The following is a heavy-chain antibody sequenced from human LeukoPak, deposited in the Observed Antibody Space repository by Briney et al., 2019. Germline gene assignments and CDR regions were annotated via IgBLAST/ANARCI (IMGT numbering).Heavy chain of an antibody. CDR1: GFTFSSYW. Sequence: GGSLRLSCAASGFTFSSYWMHWVRQAPGKGLVWVSRMNSDGSSTSYADSVKGRFTISRDNAKNTPYLQMNSLRAEDTAVYYCARDGPVYCSGGSCYSYYYGMDVWGQGTTVTVSS. D-gene: IGHD2-15*01. CDR2: MNSDGSST. V-gene: IGHV3-74*01. CDR3: ARDGPVYCSGGSCYSYYYGMDV. J-gene: IGHJ6*02.